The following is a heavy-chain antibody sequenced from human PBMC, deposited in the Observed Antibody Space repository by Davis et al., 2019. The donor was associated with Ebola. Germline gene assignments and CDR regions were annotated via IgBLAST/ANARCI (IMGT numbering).Heavy chain of an antibody. D-gene: IGHD4-17*01. CDR2: IYYSGST. CDR1: GGSISSGGYY. V-gene: IGHV4-31*03. CDR3: ARGLRRAIHGVDY. Sequence: SETLSLTCTVSGGSISSGGYYWSWIRQHPGKGLEWIGYIYYSGSTYYNPSLKSRVTISVDTSKNQFSLKLSSVTAADTAVYYCARGLRRAIHGVDYWGQGTLVTVSS. J-gene: IGHJ4*02.